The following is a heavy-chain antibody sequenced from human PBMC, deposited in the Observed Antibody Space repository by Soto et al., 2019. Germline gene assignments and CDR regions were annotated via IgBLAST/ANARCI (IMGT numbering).Heavy chain of an antibody. V-gene: IGHV1-18*01. CDR3: AAYDSSGYNWFDP. Sequence: GASVNVSCKASGYTFTSYGISWVRQAPGQGLEWMGWISAYNGNTNYAQKLQGRVTMTTDTSTSTAYMELRSLRSDDTAVYYCAAYDSSGYNWFDPWGQGTLVTAPQ. D-gene: IGHD3-22*01. CDR1: GYTFTSYG. CDR2: ISAYNGNT. J-gene: IGHJ5*02.